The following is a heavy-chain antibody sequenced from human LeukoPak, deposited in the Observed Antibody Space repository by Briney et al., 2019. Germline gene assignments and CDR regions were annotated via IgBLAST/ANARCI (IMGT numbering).Heavy chain of an antibody. CDR2: ISYDGNNN. CDR1: GFTFSRYG. V-gene: IGHV3-30*18. D-gene: IGHD3-9*01. CDR3: AKDQRGDILTGSPFDY. J-gene: IGHJ4*02. Sequence: PGGSLRLSCAASGFTFSRYGMHWVRQAPGRGLEWVALISYDGNNNYYADSVKCRFTISRDNSKNTLYLQMNSLRAEDTAVYFCAKDQRGDILTGSPFDYWGQGTLVTVSS.